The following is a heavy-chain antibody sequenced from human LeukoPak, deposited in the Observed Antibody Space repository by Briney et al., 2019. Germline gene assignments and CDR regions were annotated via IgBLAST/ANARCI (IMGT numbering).Heavy chain of an antibody. CDR1: GGTFSSYA. D-gene: IGHD3-16*02. V-gene: IGHV1-69*13. CDR3: ARASLRLGELSAFGY. CDR2: IIPIFGTA. Sequence: SVKVSCKDSGGTFSSYAISWVRQAPGQGLEWMGGIIPIFGTANYAQKFQGRVTITADESTSTAYMELSSLRSEDTAVYYCARASLRLGELSAFGYWDQGTLVTVSS. J-gene: IGHJ4*02.